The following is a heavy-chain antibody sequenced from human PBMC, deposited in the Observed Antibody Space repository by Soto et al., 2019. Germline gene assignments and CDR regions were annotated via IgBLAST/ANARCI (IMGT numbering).Heavy chain of an antibody. CDR2: IYYSGST. CDR3: AGPGIAAQLAGAFDP. V-gene: IGHV4-39*01. CDR1: GGSISSSSYY. D-gene: IGHD6-13*01. J-gene: IGHJ5*02. Sequence: SETLSLTCTVSGGSISSSSYYWGWIRQPPGKGLEWIGSIYYSGSTYYNPSLKSRVTISVDTSKNQFSLKLSSVTAADTAVYYCAGPGIAAQLAGAFDPWGQGTLVTVSS.